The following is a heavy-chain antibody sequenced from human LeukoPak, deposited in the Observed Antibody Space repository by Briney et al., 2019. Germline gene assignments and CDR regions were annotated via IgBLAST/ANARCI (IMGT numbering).Heavy chain of an antibody. Sequence: GASVKVSCKASGYTFTNYGISWVRQAPGQGLEWMGGISSYYGNTNYAQRLQGRVTMTTDTSTSTAYMELRSLRSDDTAVYNCAQFQWELRGFDYWGQGTLVTVSS. V-gene: IGHV1-18*01. CDR3: AQFQWELRGFDY. J-gene: IGHJ4*02. D-gene: IGHD1-26*01. CDR1: GYTFTNYG. CDR2: ISSYYGNT.